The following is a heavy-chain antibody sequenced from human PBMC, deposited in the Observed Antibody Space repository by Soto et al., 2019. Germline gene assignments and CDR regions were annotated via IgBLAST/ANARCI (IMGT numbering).Heavy chain of an antibody. CDR3: ARGENCSGGSCYTILGY. D-gene: IGHD2-15*01. J-gene: IGHJ4*02. V-gene: IGHV1-3*01. Sequence: QVQLVQSGAEVKKPGASVKVSCKASGYTFTSYAMHWVRQAPGQRLEWMGWINAGNGNTKYSQKFQGRVTITRDTSASTAYMELSSLRCEDTAVYYCARGENCSGGSCYTILGYWGQGTLVTVSS. CDR1: GYTFTSYA. CDR2: INAGNGNT.